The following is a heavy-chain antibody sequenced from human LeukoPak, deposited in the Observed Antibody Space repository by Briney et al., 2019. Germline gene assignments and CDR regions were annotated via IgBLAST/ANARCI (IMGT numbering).Heavy chain of an antibody. Sequence: GSLRLSCAASGFTFSSHAMSWVRQAPGKGLEWGSAISGSGGSTYYADSVKGRFTISRDNSKNTLYLQMNSLRAEDTAVYYCAKARFLELGYFDYWGQGTLVTVSS. CDR1: GFTFSSHA. V-gene: IGHV3-23*01. CDR2: ISGSGGST. CDR3: AKARFLELGYFDY. J-gene: IGHJ4*02. D-gene: IGHD3-3*01.